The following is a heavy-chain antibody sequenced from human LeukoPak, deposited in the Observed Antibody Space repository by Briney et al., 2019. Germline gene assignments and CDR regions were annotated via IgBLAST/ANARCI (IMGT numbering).Heavy chain of an antibody. CDR1: GDSVSSNSAA. V-gene: IGHV6-1*01. Sequence: SQTLSLTCAISGDSVSSNSAAWNWIRQSPSRGLEWLGRTYYRSKWYNDYAVSVKSRITINPDTSKNQFSLQLNSVTPEDTAVYYCARYGPGDSSGELTFDYWGQGTLVTVSS. CDR3: ARYGPGDSSGELTFDY. J-gene: IGHJ4*02. D-gene: IGHD6-19*01. CDR2: TYYRSKWYN.